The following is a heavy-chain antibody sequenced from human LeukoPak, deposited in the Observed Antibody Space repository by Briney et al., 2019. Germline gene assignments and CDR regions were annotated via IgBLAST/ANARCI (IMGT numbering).Heavy chain of an antibody. V-gene: IGHV1-2*02. D-gene: IGHD3-22*01. CDR2: INPNSGGT. J-gene: IGHJ4*02. CDR3: ARQTSYYYDSSGYYPRD. CDR1: GYTFTSYD. Sequence: ASVKVSCKASGYTFTSYDINWVRQAPGQGLEWMGWINPNSGGTNYAQKFQGRVTMTRDTSISTAYMELSRLRSDDTAVYYCARQTSYYYDSSGYYPRDWGQGTLVTVSS.